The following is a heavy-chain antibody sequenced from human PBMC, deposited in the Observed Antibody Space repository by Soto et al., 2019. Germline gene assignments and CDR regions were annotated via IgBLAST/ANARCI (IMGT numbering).Heavy chain of an antibody. Sequence: PGGSLRLSCAASGFTFSSYAMSWVRQAPGKGLEWVSAINGSGGSTYYADSVKGRFTISRDNSKNTLYLQMNSLRAEDTAVYYCAKDTRKTYDFWSGYHEFDYWGQGTLVTVSS. CDR3: AKDTRKTYDFWSGYHEFDY. D-gene: IGHD3-3*01. V-gene: IGHV3-23*01. CDR1: GFTFSSYA. J-gene: IGHJ4*02. CDR2: INGSGGST.